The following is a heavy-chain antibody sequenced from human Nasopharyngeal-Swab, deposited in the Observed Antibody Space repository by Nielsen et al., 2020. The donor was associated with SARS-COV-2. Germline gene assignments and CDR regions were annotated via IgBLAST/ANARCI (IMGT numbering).Heavy chain of an antibody. CDR1: GCSVSSGRYY. CDR2: IYYNGSI. CDR3: ARATSLIGVWGSYRYTGYDY. D-gene: IGHD3-16*02. J-gene: IGHJ4*02. Sequence: SETLSLTCTVSGCSVSSGRYYWSWIRQPPGKGLEWIGYIYYNGSINYNPSLNSRVTISVDTSKNQFSLKLSSVTAADTAVYYCARATSLIGVWGSYRYTGYDYWGQGTLVTVSS. V-gene: IGHV4-61*01.